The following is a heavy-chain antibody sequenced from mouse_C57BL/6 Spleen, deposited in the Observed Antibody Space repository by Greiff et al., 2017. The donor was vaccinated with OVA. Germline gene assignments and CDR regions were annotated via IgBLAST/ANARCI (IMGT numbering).Heavy chain of an antibody. CDR1: GYTFTDYE. J-gene: IGHJ3*01. V-gene: IGHV1-15*01. Sequence: VQGVESGAELVRPGASVTLSCKASGYTFTDYEMHWVKQTPVHGLEWIGAIDPETGGTAYNQKFKGKAILTADKSSSTAYTELRSLTSEDSAVYYCTRSTPYPFAYWGQGTLVTVSA. CDR2: IDPETGGT. CDR3: TRSTPYPFAY.